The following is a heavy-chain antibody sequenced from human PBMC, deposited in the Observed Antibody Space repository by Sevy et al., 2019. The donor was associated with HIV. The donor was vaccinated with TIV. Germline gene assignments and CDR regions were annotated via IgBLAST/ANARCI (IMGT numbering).Heavy chain of an antibody. J-gene: IGHJ4*02. CDR2: ISPSSGNT. D-gene: IGHD7-27*01. CDR1: GYSFTTYG. CDR3: ASVGNLNWVPFDY. V-gene: IGHV1-18*01. Sequence: ASVKVSCKASGYSFTTYGISWVRQAPGQGLEWMGWISPSSGNTDFAREFQGRITLTNETSTSTAYMELRSLTSDDTAVYYCASVGNLNWVPFDYWGQGTLVTVSS.